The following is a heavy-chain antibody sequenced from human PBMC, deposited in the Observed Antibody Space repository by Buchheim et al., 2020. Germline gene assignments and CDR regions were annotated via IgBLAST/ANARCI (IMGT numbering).Heavy chain of an antibody. D-gene: IGHD3-16*01. V-gene: IGHV1-46*01. CDR3: ARDSLPWQGGYYYYGMGV. CDR1: GYTFTSYN. Sequence: QVQLVQSGAEVKKPGASVKVSCKASGYTFTSYNMHWVRQAPGQGLEWMGVINPSGGSTNYAQKFKGRVTMTRDTSTSTVYMELSSLRSEDTAVYSCARDSLPWQGGYYYYGMGVWGQGTT. J-gene: IGHJ6*02. CDR2: INPSGGST.